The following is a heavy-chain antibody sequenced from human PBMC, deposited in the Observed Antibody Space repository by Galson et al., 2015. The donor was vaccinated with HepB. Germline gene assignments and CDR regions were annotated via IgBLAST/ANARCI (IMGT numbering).Heavy chain of an antibody. CDR1: GFTFSSYG. V-gene: IGHV3-33*01. CDR2: IWYDGSNK. CDR3: ARARIAAAGSGNYFDY. J-gene: IGHJ4*02. D-gene: IGHD6-13*01. Sequence: SLRLSCAASGFTFSSYGMHWVRQAPGKGLEWVAVIWYDGSNKYYADSVKGRFTISRGNSKNTLYLQMNSLRAEDTAAYYCARARIAAAGSGNYFDYWGQGTLVTVSS.